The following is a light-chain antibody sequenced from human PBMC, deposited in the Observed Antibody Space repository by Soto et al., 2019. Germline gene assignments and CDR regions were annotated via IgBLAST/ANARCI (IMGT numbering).Light chain of an antibody. CDR3: QQRSSWIT. CDR2: DTS. J-gene: IGKJ5*01. CDR1: QSLDSF. Sequence: EIVLTHSPATLSLSPWEIATLSCRASQSLDSFLAWYQQKPGQAPRLLIYDTSNRATGVPARFSGSGSGTDFTLTISSLEPEDFAVYYCQQRSSWITFGHGTRLEIK. V-gene: IGKV3-11*01.